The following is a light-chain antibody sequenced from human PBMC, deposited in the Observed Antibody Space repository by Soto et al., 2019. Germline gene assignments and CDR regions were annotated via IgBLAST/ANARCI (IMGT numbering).Light chain of an antibody. Sequence: EIVITQTPATLSVSPGERASLSCRASQSVGSSLAWYQQTDGQAPRLIIYGASTRATGIPARFSGSGSGTEFTLTISSLQSEDFAVYSCLQYTNWPYTFGQGTKLEIK. CDR3: LQYTNWPYT. CDR2: GAS. J-gene: IGKJ2*01. CDR1: QSVGSS. V-gene: IGKV3-15*01.